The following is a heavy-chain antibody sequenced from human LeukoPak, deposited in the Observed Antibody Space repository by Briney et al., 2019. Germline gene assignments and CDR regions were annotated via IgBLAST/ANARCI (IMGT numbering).Heavy chain of an antibody. CDR2: INPNSGGT. Sequence: ASVKVSCKASGYTFTGYYMHWVRQAPGQGLEWMGWINPNSGGTNYAQKFQGRVTMTRDTSISTAYMELSRLRSDDTAVYYCARGETTQGLDYYYYYMDVWGKGTTVTVSS. J-gene: IGHJ6*03. CDR1: GYTFTGYY. CDR3: ARGETTQGLDYYYYYMDV. V-gene: IGHV1-2*02. D-gene: IGHD4-11*01.